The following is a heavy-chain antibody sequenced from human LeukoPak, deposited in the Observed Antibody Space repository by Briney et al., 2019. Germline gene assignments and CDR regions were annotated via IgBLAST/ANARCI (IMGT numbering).Heavy chain of an antibody. Sequence: ASVKVSCKASGYTFTDYYMHWVRQAPGQGLEWMGWINPNSGRTNYAQNLQGRVTMTTDTSTSTAYMELRSLRSDDTAVYYCARGIIGYYFDYWGQGTLVTVSS. CDR3: ARGIIGYYFDY. J-gene: IGHJ4*02. CDR2: INPNSGRT. D-gene: IGHD2-15*01. V-gene: IGHV1-2*02. CDR1: GYTFTDYY.